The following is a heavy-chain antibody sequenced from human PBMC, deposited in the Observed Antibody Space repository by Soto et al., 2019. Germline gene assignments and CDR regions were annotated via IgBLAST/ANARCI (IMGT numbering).Heavy chain of an antibody. CDR3: ARQYYYGSGSYSADHYYYGMDV. D-gene: IGHD3-10*01. V-gene: IGHV5-10-1*01. CDR1: GYSFTSYW. J-gene: IGHJ6*02. Sequence: GESLKISCKGSGYSFTSYWISWVRQMPGKGLEWMGRIDPSDSYTNYSPSFQGHVTISADKSISTAYLQWSSLKASDTAMYYCARQYYYGSGSYSADHYYYGMDVWGQGTTVTV. CDR2: IDPSDSYT.